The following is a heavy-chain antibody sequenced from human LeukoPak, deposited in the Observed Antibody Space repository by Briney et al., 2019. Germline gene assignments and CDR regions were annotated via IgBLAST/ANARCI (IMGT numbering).Heavy chain of an antibody. J-gene: IGHJ4*02. V-gene: IGHV4-39*01. Sequence: SETLSLACTVSGGSISSSSYYWGWIRQPPGKGLEWIGSIDYSGSTYYNPSLKSRVTISVDTSKNQFSLKLSSVTAADTAVYYCARGIGMIDYWGQGTLVTVSS. CDR2: IDYSGST. CDR3: ARGIGMIDY. D-gene: IGHD2-21*01. CDR1: GGSISSSSYY.